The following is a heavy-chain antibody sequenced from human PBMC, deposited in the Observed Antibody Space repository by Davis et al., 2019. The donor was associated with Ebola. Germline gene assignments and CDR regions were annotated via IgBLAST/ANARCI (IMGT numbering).Heavy chain of an antibody. D-gene: IGHD2-2*01. CDR1: GGSISSYY. CDR2: IQYSGTT. V-gene: IGHV4-59*08. Sequence: SETLSLTCSVSGGSISSYYWSWLRQPPGKQLEWIGNIQYSGTTYYNPSLKSRVTILVDTSKNQFSLKLNSVAAADTAVYYCARIEEGYCTMTSCQNWGQGTLVTVSS. CDR3: ARIEEGYCTMTSCQN. J-gene: IGHJ4*02.